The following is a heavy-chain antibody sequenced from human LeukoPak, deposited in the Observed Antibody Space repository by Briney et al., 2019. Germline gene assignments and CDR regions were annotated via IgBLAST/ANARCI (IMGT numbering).Heavy chain of an antibody. Sequence: GGSLRPSCAASGFTFSDHYMDWVRQAPGKGLEWVGRSRNKANSYTTSYAASVTGRFTISRDDSKNSLYLQMSSLKTEDTALYYCTRGSLIDYWGQGTLVTVSS. V-gene: IGHV3-72*01. CDR1: GFTFSDHY. CDR3: TRGSLIDY. J-gene: IGHJ4*02. CDR2: SRNKANSYTT.